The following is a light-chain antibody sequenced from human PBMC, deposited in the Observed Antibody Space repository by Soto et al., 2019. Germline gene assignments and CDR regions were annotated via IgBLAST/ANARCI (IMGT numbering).Light chain of an antibody. V-gene: IGKV1-27*01. J-gene: IGKJ4*01. CDR2: AAS. CDR3: QQYDSAPLT. CDR1: QGISRY. Sequence: DIQMTQSPSSLSASVGDTVTITCRASQGISRYLAWYQQKPGKVPKLLIYAASTLHSGVPSRFSGSESGTDFTLTISSLQPEDFATYYCQQYDSAPLTFGGGTKVEIK.